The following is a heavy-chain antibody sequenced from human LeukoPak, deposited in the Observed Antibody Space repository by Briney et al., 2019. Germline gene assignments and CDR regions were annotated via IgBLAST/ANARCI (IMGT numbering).Heavy chain of an antibody. CDR2: INPNSGGT. J-gene: IGHJ6*02. D-gene: IGHD5-12*01. Sequence: AASVKVSCKASGYTFTGYYMHWVRQAPGQGLEWMGWINPNSGGTNYAQKFQGRVTMTRDTSISTAYMGLSRLRSDDTAVYYCAREVDSGYDYYYYGMDVWGQGTTVTVSS. V-gene: IGHV1-2*02. CDR1: GYTFTGYY. CDR3: AREVDSGYDYYYYGMDV.